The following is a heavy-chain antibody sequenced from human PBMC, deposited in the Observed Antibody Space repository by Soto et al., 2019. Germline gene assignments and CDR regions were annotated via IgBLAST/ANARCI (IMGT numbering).Heavy chain of an antibody. CDR1: EYTFTNYA. V-gene: IGHV1-3*01. CDR3: ARSRAVAGSYFFDY. CDR2: INAGNGNT. D-gene: IGHD6-13*01. Sequence: QVQLVQSGAEVKKPGASVKVSCKASEYTFTNYAVHWVRQAPGQRLEWMGWINAGNGNTKYSQKFQGRVTITRDTSACTVYMELSSLTFEDTAVYYCARSRAVAGSYFFDYWGQGTLVTVSS. J-gene: IGHJ4*02.